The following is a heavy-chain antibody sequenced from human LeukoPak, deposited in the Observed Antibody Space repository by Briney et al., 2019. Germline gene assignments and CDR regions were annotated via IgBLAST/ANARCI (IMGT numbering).Heavy chain of an antibody. CDR1: GYTFTSYG. D-gene: IGHD2-15*01. CDR2: LSAYNGNT. V-gene: IGHV1-18*01. J-gene: IGHJ4*02. Sequence: ASVKVSCKASGYTFTSYGISWVRQAPGQGLEWMVWLSAYNGNTNYAQKLQGRVTMTTDTSTSTAYMELRSLRSDDTAVYYCARVGRPQPDRYCSGGSCYPPHFDYWGQGTLVTVSS. CDR3: ARVGRPQPDRYCSGGSCYPPHFDY.